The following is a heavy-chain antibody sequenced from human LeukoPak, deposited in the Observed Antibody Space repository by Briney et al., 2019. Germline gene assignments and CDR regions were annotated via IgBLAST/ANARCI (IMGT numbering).Heavy chain of an antibody. CDR1: GFTFSSYG. Sequence: GGSLRLSCAASGFTFSSYGMLWVRQAPGKGLEWVAFIRYDGSNKYYADSVKGRFTISRDNSKNTLYLQMNSLRAEDTAVYYCARIQSGYYYDSSGYYYSTWYYFDYWGQGTLVTVSS. CDR3: ARIQSGYYYDSSGYYYSTWYYFDY. CDR2: IRYDGSNK. J-gene: IGHJ4*02. D-gene: IGHD3-22*01. V-gene: IGHV3-30*02.